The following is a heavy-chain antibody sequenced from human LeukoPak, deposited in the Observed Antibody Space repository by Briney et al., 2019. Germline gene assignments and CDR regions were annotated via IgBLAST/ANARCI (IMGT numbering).Heavy chain of an antibody. CDR3: ARGPDPVVRGPRRAFDL. V-gene: IGHV3-30-3*01. D-gene: IGHD3-10*01. CDR1: GFTFRYYA. J-gene: IGHJ3*01. CDR2: ISNDGSIQ. Sequence: GGSLRLSCAASGFTFRYYAMHWVRQAPGQGLEWVAVISNDGSIQYYTDSVKGRFIISRDDSKNRMYLQMNGMRVDDTALYYCARGPDPVVRGPRRAFDLWGQGTRVTVSS.